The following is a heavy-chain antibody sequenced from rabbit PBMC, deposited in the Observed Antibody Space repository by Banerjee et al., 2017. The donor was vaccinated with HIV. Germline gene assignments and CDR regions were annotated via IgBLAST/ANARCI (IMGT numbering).Heavy chain of an antibody. V-gene: IGHV1S45*01. CDR1: GFSFSSGYW. CDR3: ARRSNTDYSFKL. Sequence: QEQLVESGGGLVTPGGSLTLTGTASGFSFSSGYWRCWVRQAPGKGLEWIACIYGGSSGITYYASWAKGRFTISKTSSTTVTLQMTSLTAADTATYFCARRSNTDYSFKLWGPGTLVTVS. J-gene: IGHJ4*01. D-gene: IGHD1-1*01. CDR2: IYGGSSGIT.